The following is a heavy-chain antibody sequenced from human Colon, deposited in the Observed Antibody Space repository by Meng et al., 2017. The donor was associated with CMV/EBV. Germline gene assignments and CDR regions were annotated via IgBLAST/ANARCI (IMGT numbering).Heavy chain of an antibody. V-gene: IGHV3-21*03. CDR1: EFMFSSYS. J-gene: IGHJ3*01. CDR3: ARANPRPDPHYYESSGYVV. CDR2: ISRDSSYT. D-gene: IGHD3-22*01. Sequence: GESLKISCAASEFMFSSYSMNWVRQAPGKGLEWVSSISRDSSYTFYADSVKGRFTISRDNARDSLYLQMSSLRDEDTAVYYCARANPRPDPHYYESSGYVVWGQGTMVTVSS.